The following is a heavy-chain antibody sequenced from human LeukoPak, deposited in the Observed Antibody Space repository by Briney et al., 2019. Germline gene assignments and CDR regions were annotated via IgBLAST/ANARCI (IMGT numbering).Heavy chain of an antibody. V-gene: IGHV3-9*01. D-gene: IGHD5-18*01. CDR2: ISWNSGSI. Sequence: GGSLRLSCAASGFTFDDYAMHWVRQAPGKGLEWVSGISWNSGSIGYADSVKGRFTISRDNSKNTLYLQMNSLRAEDTAVYYCAKVPTDTAIDWGQGTLVTVSS. CDR1: GFTFDDYA. J-gene: IGHJ4*02. CDR3: AKVPTDTAID.